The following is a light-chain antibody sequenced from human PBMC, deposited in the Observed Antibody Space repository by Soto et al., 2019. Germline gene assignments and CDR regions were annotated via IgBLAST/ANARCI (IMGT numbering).Light chain of an antibody. CDR3: QQYDNLPLT. J-gene: IGKJ4*01. CDR1: QDISNY. V-gene: IGKV1-33*01. Sequence: DIQMTQSPSSLSASVGDRVTITCQASQDISNYLNWYQQKPGKAPKLLIYDASNLETGVPSRFSGTGSGTDFTFTIRSLQPEDIATYYCQQYDNLPLTFGGGTQVEIK. CDR2: DAS.